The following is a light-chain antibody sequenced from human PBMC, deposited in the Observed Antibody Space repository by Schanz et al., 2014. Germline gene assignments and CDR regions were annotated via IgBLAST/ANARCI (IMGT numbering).Light chain of an antibody. CDR3: QHYHSSSWT. CDR1: QSVSSY. CDR2: DAS. J-gene: IGKJ1*01. V-gene: IGKV3-20*01. Sequence: DIVLTQSPGTLSLSPGERATLSCRASQSVSSYLAWYQQKPGQAPRLLIFDASTRAAGIPDRFSGSGSVTDFTLTISRVEPEDFAIYYCQHYHSSSWTFGQGTRVEVK.